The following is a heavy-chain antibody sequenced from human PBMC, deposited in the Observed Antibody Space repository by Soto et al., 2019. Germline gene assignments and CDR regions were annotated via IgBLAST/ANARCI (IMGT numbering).Heavy chain of an antibody. D-gene: IGHD1-26*01. CDR2: IYYSGST. Sequence: SXTLSLACTVSGGSMSSGDYYWSWIRQPPGKGLEWIGYIYYSGSTYYNPSLKSRVTISVDTSKNQFSLKLSSVTAADTAVYYCARDRDSGSYYYYYGMDVWGQGTTVTVSS. CDR3: ARDRDSGSYYYYYGMDV. CDR1: GGSMSSGDYY. J-gene: IGHJ6*02. V-gene: IGHV4-31*03.